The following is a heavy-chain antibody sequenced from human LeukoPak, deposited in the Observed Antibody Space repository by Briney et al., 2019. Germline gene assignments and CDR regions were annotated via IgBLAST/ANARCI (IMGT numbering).Heavy chain of an antibody. CDR3: AKGKVGATGAFDI. V-gene: IGHV3-30*18. J-gene: IGHJ3*02. Sequence: QSGGSLRLSCAASGFTSSSYGMHWVRQAPGKGLEWVAVISYDGSNKYYADSVKGRFTISRDNSKNTLYLQMNSLRAEDTAVYYCAKGKVGATGAFDIWGQGTMVTVSS. D-gene: IGHD1-26*01. CDR2: ISYDGSNK. CDR1: GFTSSSYG.